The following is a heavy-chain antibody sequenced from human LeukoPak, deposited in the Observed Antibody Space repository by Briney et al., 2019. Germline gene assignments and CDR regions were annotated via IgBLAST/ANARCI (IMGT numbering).Heavy chain of an antibody. D-gene: IGHD5-18*01. CDR2: ISWNSGSI. CDR1: GFSFDDYA. CDR3: AKDGGASGYSYAFDY. J-gene: IGHJ4*02. Sequence: GGSLRPSCAASGFSFDDYAMHWVRQAPGKGLEWVSGISWNSGSIGYADSVKGRFTISRDNAKNSLYLQMNSLRAEDTALYYCAKDGGASGYSYAFDYWGQGTLVTVSS. V-gene: IGHV3-9*01.